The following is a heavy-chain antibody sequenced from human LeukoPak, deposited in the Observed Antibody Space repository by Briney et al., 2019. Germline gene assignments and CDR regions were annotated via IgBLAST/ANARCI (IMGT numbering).Heavy chain of an antibody. D-gene: IGHD5-24*01. CDR2: INNVRSHI. CDR1: GFTFSTSA. Sequence: GGSLRLSCAASGFTFSTSAMNWVRQAPGKGLEWVSSINNVRSHIYYADSVRGRFTISRDNPKNLLFLQINSLRVEDTAVYYCARETPRRGETRDGYRWGQGTVVTVSS. V-gene: IGHV3-21*01. J-gene: IGHJ4*02. CDR3: ARETPRRGETRDGYR.